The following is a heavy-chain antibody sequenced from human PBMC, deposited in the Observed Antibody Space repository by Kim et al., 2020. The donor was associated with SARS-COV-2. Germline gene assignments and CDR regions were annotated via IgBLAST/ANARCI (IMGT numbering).Heavy chain of an antibody. Sequence: GGSLRLSCAASGFTFSSYAMHWVRQAPGKGLEWVAVISYDGSNKYYADSVKGRFTISRDNSKNTLYLQMKSLRAEDTAVYYCARDLGLWFGEPPADYWGQGTLVTVSS. J-gene: IGHJ4*02. CDR2: ISYDGSNK. CDR3: ARDLGLWFGEPPADY. D-gene: IGHD3-10*01. V-gene: IGHV3-30-3*01. CDR1: GFTFSSYA.